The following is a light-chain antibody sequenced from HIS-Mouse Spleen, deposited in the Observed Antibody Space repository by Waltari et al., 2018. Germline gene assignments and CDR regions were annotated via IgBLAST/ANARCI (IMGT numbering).Light chain of an antibody. Sequence: SYELTQPPSVSVSPGQTARITASGDALPKKYAYWYQQKSGQAPVLVIYEDSKRPSGIPERFSGSSSGTMATLTISGAQVEDEADYYCYSTDSSGNHRVFSGGTKLTVL. V-gene: IGLV3-10*01. CDR3: YSTDSSGNHRV. CDR2: EDS. CDR1: ALPKKY. J-gene: IGLJ2*01.